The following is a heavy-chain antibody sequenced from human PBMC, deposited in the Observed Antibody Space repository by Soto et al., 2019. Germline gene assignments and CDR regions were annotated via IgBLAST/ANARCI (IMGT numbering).Heavy chain of an antibody. J-gene: IGHJ4*02. V-gene: IGHV4-59*01. CDR1: GGSISSYY. Sequence: SETLSLTCTVSGGSISSYYWSWIRQPPGKGLEWIGYIYYSGSTNYNPSLKSRVTISVDTSKNQFSLKLSSVTAADTAVYYCARGDHIWGSYHFDYWGQGTLVTVSS. CDR2: IYYSGST. CDR3: ARGDHIWGSYHFDY. D-gene: IGHD3-16*02.